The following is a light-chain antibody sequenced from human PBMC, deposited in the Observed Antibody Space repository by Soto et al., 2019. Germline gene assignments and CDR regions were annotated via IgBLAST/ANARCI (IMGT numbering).Light chain of an antibody. CDR1: QSVSSS. Sequence: EIVLTQSPATLSLSPGERATLSCRASQSVSSSLAWYQQKLGQAPRLLIYDASNRATGIPARFSGSGSGTDFTLTISSLEPEDFAVYYCQHRSNWLTFGGGTKVESK. CDR2: DAS. CDR3: QHRSNWLT. V-gene: IGKV3-11*01. J-gene: IGKJ4*01.